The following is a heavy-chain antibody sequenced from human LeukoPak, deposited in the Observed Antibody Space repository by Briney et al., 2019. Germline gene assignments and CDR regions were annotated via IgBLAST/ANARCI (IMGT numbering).Heavy chain of an antibody. J-gene: IGHJ6*03. CDR3: ARDVSYCGGDCGYMDV. Sequence: GGSLRLSCATSGFTVSSNYMSWVRQAPGKGLEWVSVTYSGGSTYYADSVKGRFTISRDNSKNTLYLQMNSLRAEDTAVYYCARDVSYCGGDCGYMDVWGKGTTDTVSS. V-gene: IGHV3-53*01. D-gene: IGHD2-21*02. CDR2: TYSGGST. CDR1: GFTVSSNY.